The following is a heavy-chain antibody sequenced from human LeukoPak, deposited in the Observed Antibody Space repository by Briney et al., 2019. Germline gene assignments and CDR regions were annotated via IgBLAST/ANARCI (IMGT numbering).Heavy chain of an antibody. D-gene: IGHD3-10*01. CDR2: IGGRDGST. Sequence: GGSLRLSCAASGFTFSSYGMSWVRQAPGKGLEWVSAIGGRDGSTYYADSVKGWFTISRDNSKNTLYVQMNSLRAEDTAVYYCAEGHYYGSGSLDYWGQGTLVTVSS. J-gene: IGHJ4*02. CDR1: GFTFSSYG. V-gene: IGHV3-23*01. CDR3: AEGHYYGSGSLDY.